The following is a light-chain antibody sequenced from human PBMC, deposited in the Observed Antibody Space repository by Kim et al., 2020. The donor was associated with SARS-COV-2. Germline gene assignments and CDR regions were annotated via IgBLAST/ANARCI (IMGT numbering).Light chain of an antibody. CDR1: SSNIGTNT. CDR2: ADN. J-gene: IGLJ3*02. V-gene: IGLV1-44*01. CDR3: ATWDDSLNGWV. Sequence: GQRITISCSGSSSNIGTNTVNWYQQFPGTAPKLLIYADNQRPSGVPDRFSGSKSGTSASLAISWLQSEDEADYHCATWDDSLNGWVFGGGTQLTVL.